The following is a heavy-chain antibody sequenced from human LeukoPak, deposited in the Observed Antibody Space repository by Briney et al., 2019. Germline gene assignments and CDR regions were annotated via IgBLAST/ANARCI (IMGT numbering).Heavy chain of an antibody. J-gene: IGHJ5*02. CDR2: MNPNSGNT. Sequence: ASVKVSCKASGYTFTSYDINWVRQATGQGLEWMGWMNPNSGNTGYAQKFQGRVTITRNTSISTAYMELSSLRSEDTAVYYCARPRRGSYHNWFDPWGQGTLLTVSS. CDR1: GYTFTSYD. V-gene: IGHV1-8*03. D-gene: IGHD1-26*01. CDR3: ARPRRGSYHNWFDP.